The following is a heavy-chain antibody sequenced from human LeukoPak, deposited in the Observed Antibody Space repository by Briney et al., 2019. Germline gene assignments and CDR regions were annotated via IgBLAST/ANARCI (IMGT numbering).Heavy chain of an antibody. CDR3: AGGFWSGYYPLDD. D-gene: IGHD3-3*01. V-gene: IGHV1-69*06. CDR2: IIPLFGTR. Sequence: ASVKVSCKASGGTFSTYVITWVRQAPGQGLEWMGGIIPLFGTRHYAQTLQGRVTITADKSTRTVYMEMSSLRSEGTAVYYCAGGFWSGYYPLDDWGQGTLVTVSS. J-gene: IGHJ4*02. CDR1: GGTFSTYV.